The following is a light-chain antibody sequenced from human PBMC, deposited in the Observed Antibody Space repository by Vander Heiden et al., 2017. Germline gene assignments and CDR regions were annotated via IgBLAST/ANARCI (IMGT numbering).Light chain of an antibody. CDR1: SDNLGKNS. CDR3: GASDGRLGDGNDYV. V-gene: IGLV1-51*01. Sequence: VLRLLPSQSAAPAQKVPIPCSGSSDNLGKNSQSWYQQIPGTGHKLLIYDNNKRASVIPDRFSGSKSGTCAALSITGHQTGDEDDYSYGASDGRLGDGNDYVFGGRDKVNVL. CDR2: DNN. J-gene: IGLJ3*02.